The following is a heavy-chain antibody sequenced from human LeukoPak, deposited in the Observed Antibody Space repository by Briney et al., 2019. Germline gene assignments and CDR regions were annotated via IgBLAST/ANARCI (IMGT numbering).Heavy chain of an antibody. Sequence: SVNVSYKPSGGTFTSYAISWVRRAPGHGGECMGGIITIFGTANYAQKFQGRVTITADKSTSTAYMELSSLRSEDTGVYYCARGEYSGYAQPIHYWGQGTLVTLSS. V-gene: IGHV1-69*06. CDR1: GGTFTSYA. D-gene: IGHD5-12*01. CDR2: IITIFGTA. J-gene: IGHJ4*02. CDR3: ARGEYSGYAQPIHY.